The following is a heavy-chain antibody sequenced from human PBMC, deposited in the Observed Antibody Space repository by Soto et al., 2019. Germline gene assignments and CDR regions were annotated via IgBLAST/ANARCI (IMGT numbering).Heavy chain of an antibody. V-gene: IGHV1-2*02. D-gene: IGHD6-19*01. CDR2: INPNSGGT. Sequence: ASVKVSCKASGYTFTGYYMHWVRQAPGQGLEWMGWINPNSGGTNYAQKFQGRVTMTRDASISTAYMELSRLRSDDTAVYYCASPSYSSGWAFDYWGQGTLVTVSS. CDR3: ASPSYSSGWAFDY. J-gene: IGHJ4*02. CDR1: GYTFTGYY.